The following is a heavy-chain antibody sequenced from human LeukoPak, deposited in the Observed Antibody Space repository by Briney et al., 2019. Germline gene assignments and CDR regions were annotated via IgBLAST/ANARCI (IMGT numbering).Heavy chain of an antibody. J-gene: IGHJ4*02. V-gene: IGHV3-30-3*01. CDR3: ARNRKAAHSSSWFRFDY. CDR1: GLTFSSYA. D-gene: IGHD6-13*01. CDR2: ISYDGSNK. Sequence: GGSLRLSCAASGLTFSSYAMHWVRQAPGKGLEWVAVISYDGSNKYYADSVKGRFTISRDNSKNTLYLQMNSLRAEDTAVYYCARNRKAAHSSSWFRFDYWGQGTLVTVSS.